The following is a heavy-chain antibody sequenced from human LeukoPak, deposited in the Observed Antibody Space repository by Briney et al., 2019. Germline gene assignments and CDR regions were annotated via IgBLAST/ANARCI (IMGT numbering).Heavy chain of an antibody. V-gene: IGHV4-34*01. CDR2: INHSGST. J-gene: IGHJ3*02. CDR3: ARGDAFDI. CDR1: GGSFSGYY. Sequence: SETLSLTCAVYGGSFSGYYWSWVRQPPGKGLEWIGEINHSGSTNYNPSLKSRVTISVDTSKNQFSLKLSSVTAADTAVYYCARGDAFDIWGQGTMVTVSS.